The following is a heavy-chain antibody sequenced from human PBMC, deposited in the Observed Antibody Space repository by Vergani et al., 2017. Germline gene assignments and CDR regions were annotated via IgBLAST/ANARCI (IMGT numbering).Heavy chain of an antibody. V-gene: IGHV1-18*01. CDR1: GYTFTSYG. CDR3: ARVHVLAGATMVRGWFDP. CDR2: ISAYNGNT. D-gene: IGHD1-26*01. J-gene: IGHJ5*02. Sequence: QVQMVQSRAEVKKPGASVKVSCKASGYTFTSYGISWVRQAPGQGLEWMGWISAYNGNTNYAQKLQGRVTMTTDTSTSTAYMELRSLRSDDTAVYYCARVHVLAGATMVRGWFDPWGQGTLVTVSS.